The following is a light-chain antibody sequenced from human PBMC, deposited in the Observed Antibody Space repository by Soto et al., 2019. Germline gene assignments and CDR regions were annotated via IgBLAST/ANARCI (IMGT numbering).Light chain of an antibody. J-gene: IGKJ1*01. CDR1: QSVNNNY. CDR2: VAS. Sequence: EVVLTQSPGTLSLSPGERATLSCRASQSVNNNYLAWYQHKPGQAPRLLIYVASSRATGIPDRFSGSGSGTDFTLTISRLEPEDVAVYYCQQYGNTWWTFGQGTKVEIK. V-gene: IGKV3-20*01. CDR3: QQYGNTWWT.